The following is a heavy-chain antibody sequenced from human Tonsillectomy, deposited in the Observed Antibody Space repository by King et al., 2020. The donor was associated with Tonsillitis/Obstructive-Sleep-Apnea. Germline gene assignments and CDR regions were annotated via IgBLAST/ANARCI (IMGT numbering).Heavy chain of an antibody. J-gene: IGHJ3*01. CDR2: IYWDNDK. V-gene: IGHV2-5*02. CDR3: AHGDXXNVFDX. Sequence: TLKESGPTLLKPTQTLTLTCTFSGFSLSTSEVGVGWIRQPPGKALEWLALIYWDNDKRYSPSLKSRLTITKDTSKNHVVLTMTNMDPVDTPKYYCAHGDXXNVFDXWGXGTMVTVS. CDR1: GFSLSTSEVG.